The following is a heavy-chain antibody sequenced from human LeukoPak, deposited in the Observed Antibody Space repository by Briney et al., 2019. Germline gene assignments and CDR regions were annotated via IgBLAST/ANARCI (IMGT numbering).Heavy chain of an antibody. V-gene: IGHV3-7*01. CDR1: GFTFSSYW. Sequence: GGSLRLSCAASGFTFSSYWMSWVRQAPGKGLEWVANIKQDGSEKYYVDSVKGRFTISRDNAKNSLYLQMNSLRAEDTAVYYCAREGLSGYYYNYYYYYMDVWGKGTTVTISS. D-gene: IGHD3-22*01. CDR2: IKQDGSEK. CDR3: AREGLSGYYYNYYYYYMDV. J-gene: IGHJ6*03.